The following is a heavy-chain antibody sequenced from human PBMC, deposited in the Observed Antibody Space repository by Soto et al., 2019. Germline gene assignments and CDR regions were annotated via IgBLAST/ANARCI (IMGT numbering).Heavy chain of an antibody. CDR2: ISGSGGST. J-gene: IGHJ6*02. V-gene: IGHV3-23*01. D-gene: IGHD5-18*01. CDR1: GFTFSSYA. CDR3: AKDGNTAMAAVGYYGMDV. Sequence: EVQLLESGGGLVQPGGSPRLSCAASGFTFSSYAMSWVRQAPGKGLEWVSAISGSGGSTYYADSVKGRFTISRDNSKNTLYLQMNSLRAEDTAVYYCAKDGNTAMAAVGYYGMDVWGQGTTVTVSS.